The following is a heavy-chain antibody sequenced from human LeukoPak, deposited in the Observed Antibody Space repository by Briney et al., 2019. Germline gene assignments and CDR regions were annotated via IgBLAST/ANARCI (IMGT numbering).Heavy chain of an antibody. CDR1: GFTFSAHT. V-gene: IGHV3-64D*06. CDR2: TSSSGGST. D-gene: IGHD1-26*01. Sequence: HPGGSLRLSCSASGFTFSAHTLHWVRQAPGKGLEYVSATSSSGGSTYYADSVKGRFTFSRDNSRNTLYPQMNCLRVEDTAVYYCVIGGSSQSPDFDFWGRGTLVTVSS. CDR3: VIGGSSQSPDFDF. J-gene: IGHJ4*02.